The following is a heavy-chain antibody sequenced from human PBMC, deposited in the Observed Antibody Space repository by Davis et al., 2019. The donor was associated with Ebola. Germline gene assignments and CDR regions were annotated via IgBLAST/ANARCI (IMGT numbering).Heavy chain of an antibody. CDR1: GFTFSSYS. J-gene: IGHJ6*03. Sequence: GESLKISCAASGFTFSSYSMNWVRQAPGKGLEWVSSISSSSYIYYADSLKGRFTISRDNAKNSLYLQMNSLRAEDTAVYYCARDSSVDRGSSWDIPYYYYYYMDVWGKGTTVTVSS. V-gene: IGHV3-21*01. D-gene: IGHD6-13*01. CDR2: ISSSSYI. CDR3: ARDSSVDRGSSWDIPYYYYYYMDV.